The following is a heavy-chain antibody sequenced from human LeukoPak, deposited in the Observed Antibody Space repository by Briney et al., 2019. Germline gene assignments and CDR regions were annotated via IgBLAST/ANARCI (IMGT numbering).Heavy chain of an antibody. Sequence: SETLSLTCTVSGGSISSYYWSWIRQPPGKGLEWIGYIYYSGCTNYNPSLKSRVTISVDTSKNQFSLKLSSVTAADTAVYYCARDLGATGDYWGQGTLVTVSS. D-gene: IGHD1-26*01. CDR3: ARDLGATGDY. CDR1: GGSISSYY. V-gene: IGHV4-59*01. CDR2: IYYSGCT. J-gene: IGHJ4*02.